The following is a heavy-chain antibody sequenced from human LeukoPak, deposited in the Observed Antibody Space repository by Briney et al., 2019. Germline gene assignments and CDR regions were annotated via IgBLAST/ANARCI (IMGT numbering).Heavy chain of an antibody. CDR2: INSDGSST. CDR1: GFTFSSYW. Sequence: GGSLRLSCAASGFTFSSYWMHWVRQAPGKGLVWVSRINSDGSSTSYADSVKGRFTISRDNSKNTLYLQMNSLRAEDTAVYYCAHYCSGGSCYGSYWGQGTLVTVSS. CDR3: AHYCSGGSCYGSY. V-gene: IGHV3-74*01. D-gene: IGHD2-15*01. J-gene: IGHJ4*02.